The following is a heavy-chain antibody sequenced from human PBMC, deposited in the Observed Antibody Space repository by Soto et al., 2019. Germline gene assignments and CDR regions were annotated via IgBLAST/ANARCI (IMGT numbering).Heavy chain of an antibody. CDR1: GFTFSSYG. J-gene: IGHJ4*02. CDR3: ARDSGYSSNYFDY. V-gene: IGHV3-33*01. D-gene: IGHD6-13*01. Sequence: GGSLRLSCAASGFTFSSYGMHWVRQAPGKGLEWVAVIWYDGSNKYYADSVKGRFTISRDNSKNTLYLQMNSLRAEDTAVYYCARDSGYSSNYFDYWGQGTLVTVSS. CDR2: IWYDGSNK.